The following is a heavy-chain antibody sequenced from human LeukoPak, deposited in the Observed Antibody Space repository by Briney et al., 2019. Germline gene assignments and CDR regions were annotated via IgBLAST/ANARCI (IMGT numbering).Heavy chain of an antibody. J-gene: IGHJ3*02. Sequence: PSQTLSLTCTVSGGSISSGSYYWGWIRQPPGKGLEWIGSIYHSGSTYYNPSLKSRVTISVDTSKNQFSLKLSSVTAADTAVYYCARDKGVDYYDSSGYYYRNAFDIWGQGTMVTVSS. CDR2: IYHSGST. CDR1: GGSISSGSYY. D-gene: IGHD3-22*01. V-gene: IGHV4-39*07. CDR3: ARDKGVDYYDSSGYYYRNAFDI.